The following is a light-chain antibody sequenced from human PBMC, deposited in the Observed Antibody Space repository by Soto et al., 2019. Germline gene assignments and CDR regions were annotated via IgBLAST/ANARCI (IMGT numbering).Light chain of an antibody. CDR3: QQYGSSPIT. Sequence: EIVTSQFPVTLSESPGERATLSCRASQSVNSDYLGWFQQKPGQAPRLLIYGASTRATGIPDRFSGSGSGTDFTLTISRLEPEDFAVYYCQQYGSSPITFGQGTRLEIK. CDR1: QSVNSDY. J-gene: IGKJ5*01. CDR2: GAS. V-gene: IGKV3-20*01.